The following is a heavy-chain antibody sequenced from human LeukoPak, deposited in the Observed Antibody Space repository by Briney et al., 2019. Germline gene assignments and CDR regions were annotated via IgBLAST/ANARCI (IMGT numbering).Heavy chain of an antibody. CDR2: IYYSGST. D-gene: IGHD3-10*01. Sequence: SETLSLTCTVSGGSISSYYWSWIRQPPGKGLEWIGYIYYSGSTSYNPSLKSRVTISVDTSKNQFSLKLSSVTAADTAVYYCARLYGSGSYYYYYYGMDVWGQGTTVTVSS. CDR1: GGSISSYY. CDR3: ARLYGSGSYYYYYYGMDV. J-gene: IGHJ6*02. V-gene: IGHV4-59*01.